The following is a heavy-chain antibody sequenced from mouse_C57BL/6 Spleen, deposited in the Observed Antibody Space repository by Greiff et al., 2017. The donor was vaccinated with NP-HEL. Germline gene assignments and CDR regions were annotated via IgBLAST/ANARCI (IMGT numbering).Heavy chain of an antibody. Sequence: EVQLQQSGAELVRPGASVKLSCTASGFNIKDYYMHWVKQRPEQGLEWIGRIDPEDGDTEYAPKFQGKATMTADTSSNTAYLQLSSLTSEDTAVYYCTTYPHYDGRSSRFAYWGQGTLVTVSA. CDR1: GFNIKDYY. D-gene: IGHD1-1*01. J-gene: IGHJ3*01. CDR2: IDPEDGDT. CDR3: TTYPHYDGRSSRFAY. V-gene: IGHV14-1*01.